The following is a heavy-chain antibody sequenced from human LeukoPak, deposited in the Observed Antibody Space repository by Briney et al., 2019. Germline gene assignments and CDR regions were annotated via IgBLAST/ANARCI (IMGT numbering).Heavy chain of an antibody. CDR3: AREVGPHPPLYYYYGMDF. V-gene: IGHV3-33*01. Sequence: PGRSLRLSCAASGFPFSSYGMQWVRQAPGKGLEWVAVIWDDGNKKEYADSVKGRFTISRDNSKNTLYLQMDSLRAEDTALYYCAREVGPHPPLYYYYGMDFWGKGTTVTVSS. J-gene: IGHJ6*04. D-gene: IGHD1-26*01. CDR1: GFPFSSYG. CDR2: IWDDGNKK.